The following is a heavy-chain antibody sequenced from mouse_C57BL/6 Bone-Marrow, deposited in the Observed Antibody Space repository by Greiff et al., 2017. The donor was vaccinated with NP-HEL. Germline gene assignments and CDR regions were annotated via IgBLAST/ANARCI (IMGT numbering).Heavy chain of an antibody. CDR1: GFSLTSYA. J-gene: IGHJ1*03. CDR2: IWTGGGT. D-gene: IGHD2-2*01. V-gene: IGHV2-9-1*01. Sequence: VQLVESGPGLVAPSQSLSITCTVSGFSLTSYAISWVRQPPGKGLEWLGVIWTGGGTNYNSALKSRLSISKDNSKSQVFLKMNSLQTDDTARDYCARHLLWLPYWYFDVWGTGTTVTVSS. CDR3: ARHLLWLPYWYFDV.